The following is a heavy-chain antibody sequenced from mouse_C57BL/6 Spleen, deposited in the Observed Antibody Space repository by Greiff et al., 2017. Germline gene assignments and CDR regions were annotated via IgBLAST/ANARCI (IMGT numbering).Heavy chain of an antibody. Sequence: KSGAELVRPGTSVKMSCKASGYTFTNYWIGWAKQRPGHGLEWIGDIYPGGGYTNYNEKFKGKATLTADKSSSTAYMQFSSLTSEDSAIYYCAREVGYYFDYWGQGTTLTVSS. CDR1: GYTFTNYW. D-gene: IGHD2-2*01. CDR3: AREVGYYFDY. CDR2: IYPGGGYT. J-gene: IGHJ2*01. V-gene: IGHV1-63*01.